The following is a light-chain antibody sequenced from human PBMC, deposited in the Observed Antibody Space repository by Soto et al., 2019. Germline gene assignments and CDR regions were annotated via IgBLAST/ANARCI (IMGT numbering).Light chain of an antibody. J-gene: IGKJ1*01. CDR2: DAS. V-gene: IGKV1-9*01. Sequence: DIQLTQSPSFLSASVGDRVTITCRASQGISSYLAWYQQKPGKAPKLLIYDASSLASGVPSRFSGSGSGTEFTLTISSLQPDDFATYYCQQYNAFSPWTFGQGTKVDIK. CDR1: QGISSY. CDR3: QQYNAFSPWT.